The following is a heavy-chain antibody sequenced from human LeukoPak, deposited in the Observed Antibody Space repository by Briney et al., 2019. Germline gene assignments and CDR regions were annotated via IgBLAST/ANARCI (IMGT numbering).Heavy chain of an antibody. J-gene: IGHJ3*02. Sequence: SETLSLTCAVSGGSISSGGYSWSWIRQPPGKGLEWIGYIYHSGSTYYNPSLKSRVTISVDRSKNQFSLKLSSVTAADTAVYHCARAAGYCSSTSCYAFGAFDIWGQGTMVTVSS. D-gene: IGHD2-2*01. CDR2: IYHSGST. CDR3: ARAAGYCSSTSCYAFGAFDI. CDR1: GGSISSGGYS. V-gene: IGHV4-30-2*01.